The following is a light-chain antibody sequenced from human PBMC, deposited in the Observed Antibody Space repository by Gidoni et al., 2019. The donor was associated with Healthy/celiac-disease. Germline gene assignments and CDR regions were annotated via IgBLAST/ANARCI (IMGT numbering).Light chain of an antibody. V-gene: IGKV1-5*01. CDR2: DAS. CDR1: QSISRW. J-gene: IGKJ1*01. CDR3: QQYNSYSGT. Sequence: DIQMTQSPSTLSASVGDRVTITCRARQSISRWLAWYQQKPGKDPKLLIYDASSLESGVPSRFSGSGSGTEFTLTISSLQPDDFATYYCQQYNSYSGTFGQGTKVEIK.